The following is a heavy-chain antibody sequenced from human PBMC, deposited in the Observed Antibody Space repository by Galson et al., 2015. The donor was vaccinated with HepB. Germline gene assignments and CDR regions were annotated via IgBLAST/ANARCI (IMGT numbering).Heavy chain of an antibody. CDR1: GFSFTDHG. D-gene: IGHD4-17*01. CDR2: IVYSGDEI. V-gene: IGHV3-33*01. J-gene: IGHJ4*02. Sequence: SLRLSCAASGFSFTDHGMHWVRQAPGKGLEWVAVIVYSGDEIHYGDSARGRFTFSRDTSKNMLYLQMNSLRAEDTAVYYCVREQGYGGYRTSDYWGQGTLVTVSS. CDR3: VREQGYGGYRTSDY.